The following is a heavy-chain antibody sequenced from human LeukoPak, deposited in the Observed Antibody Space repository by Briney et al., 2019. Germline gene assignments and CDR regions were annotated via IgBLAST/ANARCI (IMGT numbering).Heavy chain of an antibody. Sequence: QDGGSLRLSCAASGFTFSSYWMTWVRQAPGKGLEWVGNIKQDGSEKNYVDSVKGRFTISRDNAKNSLYLQMNSLRAEDTAVYYCARLVVVPAAIAKDKGYYFDYWGQGTLVTVSS. CDR2: IKQDGSEK. D-gene: IGHD2-2*02. CDR3: ARLVVVPAAIAKDKGYYFDY. CDR1: GFTFSSYW. V-gene: IGHV3-7*01. J-gene: IGHJ4*02.